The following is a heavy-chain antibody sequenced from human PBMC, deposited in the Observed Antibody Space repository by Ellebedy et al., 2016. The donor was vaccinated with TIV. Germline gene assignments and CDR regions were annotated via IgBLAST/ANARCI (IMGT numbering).Heavy chain of an antibody. CDR1: GFTFSSYA. V-gene: IGHV3-30-3*01. Sequence: GGSLRLSXAASGFTFSSYAMHWVRQAPGKGLEWVAVISYDGSNKYYADSVKGRFTISRDNSKNTLYLQMNSLRAEDTAVYYCTTDPCTSCYLGLDYYYYGMDVWGQGTTVTVSS. CDR3: TTDPCTSCYLGLDYYYYGMDV. J-gene: IGHJ6*02. CDR2: ISYDGSNK. D-gene: IGHD2-2*01.